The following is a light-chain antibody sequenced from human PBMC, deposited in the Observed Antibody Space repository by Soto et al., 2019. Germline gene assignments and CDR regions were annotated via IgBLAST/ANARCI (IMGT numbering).Light chain of an antibody. CDR1: QIVRSTY. J-gene: IGKJ4*01. V-gene: IGKV3-20*01. CDR2: GAS. CDR3: QQYDITPPNT. Sequence: EIVLTQSPGTLSLSPGEGATLSCRASQIVRSTYLAWFQQKPGQAPRLXLYGASTRATGIPDRFSGSGSGTDLTLTISGLEPKDFALYYCQQYDITPPNTFGGGTKVDIK.